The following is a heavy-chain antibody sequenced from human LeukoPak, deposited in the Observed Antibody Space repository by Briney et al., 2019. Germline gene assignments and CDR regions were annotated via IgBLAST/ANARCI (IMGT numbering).Heavy chain of an antibody. CDR1: GFTFSSYW. V-gene: IGHV3-7*04. D-gene: IGHD4-11*01. J-gene: IGHJ4*02. CDR2: INQDVSEE. Sequence: GGSPRLSCAASGFTFSSYWMSWVRQAPGKGLEWVANINQDVSEENFVDSVKGRFTISRDNAKSSLFLQMNSLRAEDTAVYYCARDRGYSTFDFWGQGTLVTVSS. CDR3: ARDRGYSTFDF.